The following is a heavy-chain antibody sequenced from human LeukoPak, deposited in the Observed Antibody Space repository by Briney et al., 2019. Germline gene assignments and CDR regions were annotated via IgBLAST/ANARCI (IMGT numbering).Heavy chain of an antibody. CDR1: GFIFSSYW. D-gene: IGHD3-10*01. CDR3: ARGRLDAGSFDY. Sequence: GGSLRLSCAAPGFIFSSYWMSWVRQAPGKGLEWVANSKQDASDKYYVDSVKGRFTISRDNAKNSLYLQMNSLRAEDTAVYYCARGRLDAGSFDYWGQGTLVTVSS. J-gene: IGHJ4*02. V-gene: IGHV3-7*01. CDR2: SKQDASDK.